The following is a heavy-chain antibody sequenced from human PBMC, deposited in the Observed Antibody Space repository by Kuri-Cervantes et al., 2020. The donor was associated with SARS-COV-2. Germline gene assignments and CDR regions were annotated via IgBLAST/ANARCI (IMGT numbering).Heavy chain of an antibody. Sequence: GSLRLSCTVSGGSISSSSYYWGWIRQPPGKGLEWIGSIYYSGSTYYNPSLKSRVTISVDTSKNQFSLKLSSVTAADTAVYYCARVVPAAISVDAFDIWGQGTMVTVSS. CDR2: IYYSGST. D-gene: IGHD2-2*01. CDR3: ARVVPAAISVDAFDI. J-gene: IGHJ3*02. CDR1: GGSISSSSYY. V-gene: IGHV4-39*07.